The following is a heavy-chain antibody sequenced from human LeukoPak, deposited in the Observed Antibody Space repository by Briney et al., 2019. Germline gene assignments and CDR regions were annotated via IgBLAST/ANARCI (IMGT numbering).Heavy chain of an antibody. D-gene: IGHD5-12*01. Sequence: PGGSLRLSCAASGFSFSDYYMSWIRQAPGKGLEWVSYISSSGSTIYYADSVKGRLTISRDNAKNTLYLQMNSLRAEDTAVYYCAKAYGGYESHYYYYGMDVWGQGPTVPVSS. J-gene: IGHJ6*02. V-gene: IGHV3-11*04. CDR2: ISSSGSTI. CDR3: AKAYGGYESHYYYYGMDV. CDR1: GFSFSDYY.